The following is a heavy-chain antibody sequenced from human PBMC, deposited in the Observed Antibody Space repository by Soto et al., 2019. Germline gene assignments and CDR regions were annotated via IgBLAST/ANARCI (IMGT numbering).Heavy chain of an antibody. V-gene: IGHV4-59*01. J-gene: IGHJ5*02. CDR1: GGSISSYY. Sequence: PSETLSLTCTVSGGSISSYYWSWIRQPPGKGLEWIGYIYYSGSTNYNPSLKSRVTISVDTSKNQFSLKLSSVTAADTAVYYCARHDCSSTSCYYRGWFDPWGQGTLVTVSS. CDR2: IYYSGST. D-gene: IGHD2-2*01. CDR3: ARHDCSSTSCYYRGWFDP.